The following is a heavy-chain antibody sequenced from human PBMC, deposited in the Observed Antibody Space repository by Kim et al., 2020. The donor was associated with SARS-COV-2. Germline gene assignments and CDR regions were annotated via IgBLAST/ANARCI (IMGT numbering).Heavy chain of an antibody. CDR2: ITKYDGRT. Sequence: GGSLRLSCVVSGFNSNNYAMSWVRQAPGKGLEWISAITKYDGRTYYANSVKGRFTISRDISSNTVLLQMNSLRAEDTALYYCAKDHPASGWPTFGYWG. D-gene: IGHD6-19*01. CDR1: GFNSNNYA. CDR3: AKDHPASGWPTFGY. J-gene: IGHJ4*01. V-gene: IGHV3-23*01.